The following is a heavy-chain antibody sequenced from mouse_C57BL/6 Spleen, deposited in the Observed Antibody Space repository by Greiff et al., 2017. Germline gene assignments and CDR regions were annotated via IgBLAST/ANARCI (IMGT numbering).Heavy chain of an antibody. CDR1: GYTFTDYE. J-gene: IGHJ2*01. V-gene: IGHV1-15*01. D-gene: IGHD1-1*01. CDR2: IDPETGGT. CDR3: TVVADY. Sequence: VQLQQSGAELVRPGASVTLSCKASGYTFTDYEMHWVKQTTVHGLEWIGAIDPETGGTAYNQKFKGKAILTADKSSSTAYMELRSLTSEDSAVYYCTVVADYWGQGTTLTVSS.